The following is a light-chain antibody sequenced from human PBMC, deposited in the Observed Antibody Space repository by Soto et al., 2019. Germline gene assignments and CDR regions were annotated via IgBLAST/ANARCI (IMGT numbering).Light chain of an antibody. CDR3: QQLNSFPLT. CDR2: AAS. J-gene: IGKJ4*01. Sequence: QLTQSPSSPSASERDRVTITCRASQGISSYLAWYHQIPGKAPKLLIYAASTLESGVPSRFSGSGSGTDFTLTISSLQTADFATYYCQQLNSFPLTFGGGTKVDIK. V-gene: IGKV1-9*01. CDR1: QGISSY.